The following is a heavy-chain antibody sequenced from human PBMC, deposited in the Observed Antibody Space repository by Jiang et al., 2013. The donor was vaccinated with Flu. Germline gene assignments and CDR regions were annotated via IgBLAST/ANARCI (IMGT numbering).Heavy chain of an antibody. V-gene: IGHV3-30*18. J-gene: IGHJ3*02. CDR3: AKDLNYYDSSGYYHEPHDAFDI. Sequence: VQLLESGGGVVQPGRSLRLSCAASGFTFSSYGMHWVRQAPGKGLEWVAVISYDGSNKYYADSVKGRFTISRDNSKNTLYLQMNSLRAEDTAVYYCAKDLNYYDSSGYYHEPHDAFDIWGQGTMVTVSS. CDR1: GFTFSSYG. D-gene: IGHD3-22*01. CDR2: ISYDGSNK.